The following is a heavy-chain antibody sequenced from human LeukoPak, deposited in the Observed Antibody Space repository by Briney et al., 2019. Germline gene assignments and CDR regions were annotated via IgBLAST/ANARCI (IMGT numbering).Heavy chain of an antibody. Sequence: PGESLRLSCAASGFTFNNAWMSWVRQAPGKGLEWVGRIKSKTDGGTLDYAAPVKGRFTISRDDSGNTVYLQLNSLKTEDTAVYHCTTVKRGYTSSLDSWGQGTLVTVSS. D-gene: IGHD5-12*01. J-gene: IGHJ4*02. CDR2: IKSKTDGGTL. CDR3: TTVKRGYTSSLDS. CDR1: GFTFNNAW. V-gene: IGHV3-15*01.